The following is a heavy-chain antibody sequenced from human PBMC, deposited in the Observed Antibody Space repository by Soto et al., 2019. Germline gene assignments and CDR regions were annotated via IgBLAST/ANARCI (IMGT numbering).Heavy chain of an antibody. Sequence: SETLSLTCAVSGGSISSSNWWSWVRQPPGKGLEWIGEIYHSGSTNYNPSLKSRVTISVDKSKNQFSLKLSSVTAADTAVYYCAREGTGTTGTYNWFDPWGQGTLVTVSS. J-gene: IGHJ5*02. V-gene: IGHV4-4*02. CDR2: IYHSGST. D-gene: IGHD1-1*01. CDR3: AREGTGTTGTYNWFDP. CDR1: GGSISSSNW.